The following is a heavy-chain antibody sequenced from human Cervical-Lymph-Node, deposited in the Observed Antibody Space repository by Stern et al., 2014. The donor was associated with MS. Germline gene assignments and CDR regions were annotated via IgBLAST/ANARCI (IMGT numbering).Heavy chain of an antibody. Sequence: QVQLVQSGAEVKKPGASVKVSCKASGYSFTSYYMHWVRQAPGQGLEWMGLINPSGGRTNYAQKYQDRVTMTRDTSTSTVYMEMSSLRSEDTALYYCARDGMTAATYYFDFWGQGTVVTVSS. D-gene: IGHD6-13*01. CDR1: GYSFTSYY. V-gene: IGHV1-46*01. CDR2: INPSGGRT. CDR3: ARDGMTAATYYFDF. J-gene: IGHJ4*02.